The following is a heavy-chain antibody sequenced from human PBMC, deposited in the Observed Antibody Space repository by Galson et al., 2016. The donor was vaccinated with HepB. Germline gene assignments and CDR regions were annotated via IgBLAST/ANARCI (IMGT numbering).Heavy chain of an antibody. V-gene: IGHV3-21*01. D-gene: IGHD1-26*01. CDR2: ISSSSSYI. Sequence: SLRLSFAASGFTFSSYSMNWVRQAPGKGLEWVSSISSSSSYIYYADSVKGRITISRDTAKNPLYLQMNSLRAEDTAAYYCARPLGATHYYSYYGMDVWGQGTTVTVSS. J-gene: IGHJ6*02. CDR3: ARPLGATHYYSYYGMDV. CDR1: GFTFSSYS.